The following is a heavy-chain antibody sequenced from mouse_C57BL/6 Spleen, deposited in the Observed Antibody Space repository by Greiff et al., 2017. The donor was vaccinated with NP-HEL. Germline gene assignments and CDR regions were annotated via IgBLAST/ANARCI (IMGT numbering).Heavy chain of an antibody. CDR3: VRDRYYAMDY. CDR1: GFSFNTYA. Sequence: EVQRVESGGGLVQPKGSLKLSCAASGFSFNTYAMNWVRQAPGKGLEWVARIRSKSNNYATYYADSVKDRFTISRDDSESMLCLQMNNLKTEDTAMYYCVRDRYYAMDYWGQGTSVTVSS. V-gene: IGHV10-1*01. J-gene: IGHJ4*01. CDR2: IRSKSNNYAT.